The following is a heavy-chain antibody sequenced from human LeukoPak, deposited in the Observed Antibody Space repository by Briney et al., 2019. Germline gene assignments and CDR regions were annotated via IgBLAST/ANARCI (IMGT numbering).Heavy chain of an antibody. Sequence: SETLSLTCAVYGGTFSGYYWSWIRQPPGKGLEWIGEINHSGSTNYNPSLKSRVTISVDTSKNQFSLKLSSVTAADTAVYYCARARRDVVVPAARGYGMDGWGKGTTVTVSS. J-gene: IGHJ6*04. D-gene: IGHD2-2*01. CDR3: ARARRDVVVPAARGYGMDG. CDR2: INHSGST. V-gene: IGHV4-34*01. CDR1: GGTFSGYY.